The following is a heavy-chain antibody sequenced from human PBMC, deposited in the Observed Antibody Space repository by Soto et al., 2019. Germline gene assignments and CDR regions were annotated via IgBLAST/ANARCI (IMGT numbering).Heavy chain of an antibody. CDR1: GGSISSYY. J-gene: IGHJ3*02. V-gene: IGHV4-59*01. CDR3: ARENRDGYNQDAFDI. CDR2: IYYSGST. D-gene: IGHD5-12*01. Sequence: SETLSLTCTVSGGSISSYYWSWIRQPPGKGLEWIGYIYYSGSTNYNPSLKSRVTISVDTSKNQFSLKLSSVTAADTAVYYCARENRDGYNQDAFDIWGQGTMVTVSS.